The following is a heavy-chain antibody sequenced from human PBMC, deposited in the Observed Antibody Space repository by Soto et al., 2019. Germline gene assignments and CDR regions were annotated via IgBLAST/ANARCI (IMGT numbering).Heavy chain of an antibody. CDR3: ARGVTFGGVIVMGY. J-gene: IGHJ4*02. CDR2: IIPIFGTA. D-gene: IGHD3-16*02. CDR1: GGTFSSYA. Sequence: QVQLVQSGAEVKKPGSSVKVSCKASGGTFSSYAISWVRQAPGQGLEWMGGIIPIFGTANYAQKFQGRVTITADESTSTAYRELSSLRSEDTAVYYCARGVTFGGVIVMGYWGQGTLVTVSS. V-gene: IGHV1-69*01.